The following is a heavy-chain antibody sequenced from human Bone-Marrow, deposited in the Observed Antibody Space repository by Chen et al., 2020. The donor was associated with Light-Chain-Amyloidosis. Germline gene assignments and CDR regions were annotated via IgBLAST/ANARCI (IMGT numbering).Heavy chain of an antibody. CDR1: GYTFTGYY. CDR2: INPNSGGT. J-gene: IGHJ5*02. Sequence: QVQLVQSGAEAKKPGASVKVSCKASGYTFTGYYMHWVRQAPGQGLEWMGWINPNSGGTNYAQKFQGRVTMTRDTSISTAYMELGRLRSDDTAVYYCALGARDLGIVVVPAGFDPWGQGTLVTVSS. CDR3: ALGARDLGIVVVPAGFDP. V-gene: IGHV1-2*02. D-gene: IGHD2-2*01.